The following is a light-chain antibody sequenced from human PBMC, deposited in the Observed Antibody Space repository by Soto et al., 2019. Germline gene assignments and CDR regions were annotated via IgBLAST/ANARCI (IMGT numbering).Light chain of an antibody. CDR1: SSNIGNDY. J-gene: IGLJ2*01. Sequence: QSVLTQPPSVSAAPGQKVTISCSGSSSNIGNDYVSWYQQLPGTAPKLLIYDNTNRPSGIPDRFSGSKSGTSATLGITGLQTGDEADYYCGAWDSSLSAWIFGGGTKLTVL. V-gene: IGLV1-51*01. CDR2: DNT. CDR3: GAWDSSLSAWI.